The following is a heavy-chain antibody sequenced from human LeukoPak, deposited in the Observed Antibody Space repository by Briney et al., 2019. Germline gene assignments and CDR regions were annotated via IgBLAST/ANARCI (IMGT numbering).Heavy chain of an antibody. CDR3: ARPGYSYDDAFEI. V-gene: IGHV5-51*01. J-gene: IGHJ3*02. CDR1: GYSFTTYW. D-gene: IGHD5-18*01. CDR2: IYPSDSDT. Sequence: GESLKISCKGSGYSFTTYWIGWVRQMPGKGLEWMGIIYPSDSDTRYSPSFQGQVTISADKSIRTAYLQWSSLKASDTAMYYCARPGYSYDDAFEIWGQGTMVTVSS.